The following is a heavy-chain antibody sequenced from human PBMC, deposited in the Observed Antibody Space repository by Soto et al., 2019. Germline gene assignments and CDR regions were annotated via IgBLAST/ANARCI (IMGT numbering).Heavy chain of an antibody. Sequence: SVKVSCKASGGTFSSYAISWVRQAPGQGLEWMGGIIPIFGTANYAQKFQGRVTITADESTSTAYMELSSLRSEDTAVYYCASVDIVASSYYYYGMDVWGQGTTVTVSS. CDR3: ASVDIVASSYYYYGMDV. J-gene: IGHJ6*02. D-gene: IGHD5-12*01. CDR1: GGTFSSYA. V-gene: IGHV1-69*13. CDR2: IIPIFGTA.